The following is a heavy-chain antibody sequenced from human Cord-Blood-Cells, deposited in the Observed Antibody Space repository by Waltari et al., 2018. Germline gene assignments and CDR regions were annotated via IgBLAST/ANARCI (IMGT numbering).Heavy chain of an antibody. CDR3: ARLLKRGNAFDI. Sequence: QVQLVQSGAAVKKPGAPVKVTCQASGYTSPDYYIPWVRQAPGQGLEWMGWINPNSGGTNYAQKFQGRVTMTRDTSISTAYMELSRLRSDDTAVYYCARLLKRGNAFDIWGQGTMVTVSS. CDR1: GYTSPDYY. V-gene: IGHV1-2*02. D-gene: IGHD2-8*02. J-gene: IGHJ3*02. CDR2: INPNSGGT.